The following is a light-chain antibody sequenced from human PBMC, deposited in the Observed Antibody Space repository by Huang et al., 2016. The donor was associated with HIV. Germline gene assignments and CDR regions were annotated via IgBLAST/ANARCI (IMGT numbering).Light chain of an antibody. J-gene: IGKJ4*01. CDR1: QTITTY. CDR2: AAS. CDR3: QQGYSSLLS. Sequence: DIQMTQSPSSLSASVGDRVIMTCRASQTITTYLNWYQQRPRKAPKLLIYAASSLQSWVPSRFSGSGSGTDFTLTISSLQPEDFATYYCQQGYSSLLSFGGGTKVAIK. V-gene: IGKV1-39*01.